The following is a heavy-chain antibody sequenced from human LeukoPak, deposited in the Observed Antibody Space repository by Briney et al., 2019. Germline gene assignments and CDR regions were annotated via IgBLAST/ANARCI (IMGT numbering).Heavy chain of an antibody. Sequence: PSETLSLTCTVSGGSITSYYWSWIRQPPGKGLEWIGYIYNSGSTNYNPSLKSRVTISVDTSKNQFSLRLSSVTAADTAVYYCARTPGGHIVVVTASDWGQGTLVTVSS. D-gene: IGHD2-21*02. CDR2: IYNSGST. CDR3: ARTPGGHIVVVTASD. V-gene: IGHV4-59*01. J-gene: IGHJ4*02. CDR1: GGSITSYY.